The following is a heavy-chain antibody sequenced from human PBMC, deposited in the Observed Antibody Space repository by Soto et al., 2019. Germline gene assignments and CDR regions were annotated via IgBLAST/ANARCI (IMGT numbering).Heavy chain of an antibody. J-gene: IGHJ5*02. V-gene: IGHV4-30-4*01. CDR2: IYYSGST. CDR1: DGSISSGDYY. CDR3: ARYYDFWSGYVRWFDP. D-gene: IGHD3-3*01. Sequence: SETLSLTCTVSDGSISSGDYYWSWIRQPPGKGLEWIGYIYYSGSTYYNPSLKSRVTISVDTSKNQFSLKLSSVTAADTAVYYCARYYDFWSGYVRWFDPWGQGTLVTVSS.